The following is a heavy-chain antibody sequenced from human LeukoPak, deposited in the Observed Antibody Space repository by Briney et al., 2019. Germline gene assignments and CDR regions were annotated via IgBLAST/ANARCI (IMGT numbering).Heavy chain of an antibody. V-gene: IGHV3-48*04. CDR1: EFSVGSNY. Sequence: GGSLRLSCAASEFSVGSNYMTWVRQAPGKGLEWVSYVIRSSSTIYYADSVKGRFTISRDNTKNSLYLQMNSLRAEDTAIYSCARRGSLARAFFDYWGQGTLVTVSS. J-gene: IGHJ4*02. D-gene: IGHD3-16*01. CDR3: ARRGSLARAFFDY. CDR2: VIRSSSTI.